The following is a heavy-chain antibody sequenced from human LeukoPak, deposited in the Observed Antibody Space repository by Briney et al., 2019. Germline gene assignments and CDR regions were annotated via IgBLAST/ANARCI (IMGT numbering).Heavy chain of an antibody. CDR2: IYPGESIYASENT. V-gene: IGHV4-4*07. CDR1: GVSISAYY. Sequence: SETLSLTCSVSGVSISAYYWSWIRQPAGKGLEWIGRIYPGESIYASENTNYNPSLKSRVTISVDTSKNQFSLKLSSVTAADTAVYYCARTDMDYDFWSGTQGWFDPWGQGTLVTVSS. D-gene: IGHD3-3*01. J-gene: IGHJ5*02. CDR3: ARTDMDYDFWSGTQGWFDP.